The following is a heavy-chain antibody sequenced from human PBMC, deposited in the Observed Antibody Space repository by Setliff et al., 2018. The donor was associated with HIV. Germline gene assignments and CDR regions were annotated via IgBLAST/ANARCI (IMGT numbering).Heavy chain of an antibody. CDR2: ISYDGSNK. V-gene: IGHV3-30-3*01. Sequence: PEGSLRLSCAASGFTFSSYAMYWVSQAPGKGLEWVAVISYDGSNKYYADSVKGRFTISRDNSKNTLYLQMNSLRAEDTAVYYCVGMDIVVVLPPDVWGQGTTVTVSS. CDR1: GFTFSSYA. J-gene: IGHJ6*02. CDR3: VGMDIVVVLPPDV. D-gene: IGHD2-21*01.